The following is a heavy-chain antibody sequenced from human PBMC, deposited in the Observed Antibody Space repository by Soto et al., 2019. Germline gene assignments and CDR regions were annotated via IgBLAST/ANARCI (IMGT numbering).Heavy chain of an antibody. D-gene: IGHD4-17*01. J-gene: IGHJ6*02. CDR3: TRPGYGDVADYTNHWYGLDV. CDR2: IRSKPNNYAT. Sequence: EEQLVESGGGLVQPGGSLRLSCEASGFTFSDSALHWVRQASGKGLEWVGRIRSKPNNYATSYAASVKGRFTISRDESKNTAYLQMNSLKIEDTAVYYCTRPGYGDVADYTNHWYGLDVWCQGTTVTVS. CDR1: GFTFSDSA. V-gene: IGHV3-73*02.